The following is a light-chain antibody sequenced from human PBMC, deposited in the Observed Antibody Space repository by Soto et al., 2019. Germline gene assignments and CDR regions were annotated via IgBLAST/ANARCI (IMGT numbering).Light chain of an antibody. CDR2: DVS. CDR3: QQYHTFWT. CDR1: QTVSSW. J-gene: IGKJ1*01. Sequence: ILLTQSPSTLSASVGDRVTITCRASQTVSSWLAWYQQKPGKATNLLIYDVSCLESGVPSRFSGSGSGTEFTLTISSLQPDDFATYYCQQYHTFWTFGQGTQVDIK. V-gene: IGKV1-5*01.